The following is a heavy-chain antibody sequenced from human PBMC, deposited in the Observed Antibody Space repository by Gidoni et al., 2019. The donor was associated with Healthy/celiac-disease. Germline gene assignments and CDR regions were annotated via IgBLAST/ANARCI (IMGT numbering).Heavy chain of an antibody. CDR2: IYHSGST. CDR3: ARGWFGEFSYYYYGMDV. Sequence: QVQLQESGPGLVKPSGTLSLTCAVSGGSISSSNWWSWVRQPPGKGLEWIGEIYHSGSTNYNPSLKSRVTISVDKSKIQFSLKWSSVTAADTAVYYWARGWFGEFSYYYYGMDVWGQGTTVTVSS. J-gene: IGHJ6*02. V-gene: IGHV4-4*02. CDR1: GGSISSSNW. D-gene: IGHD3-10*01.